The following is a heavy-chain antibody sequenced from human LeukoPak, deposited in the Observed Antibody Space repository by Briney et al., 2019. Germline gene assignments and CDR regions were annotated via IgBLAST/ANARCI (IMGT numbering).Heavy chain of an antibody. CDR1: GYRFTSYW. J-gene: IGHJ4*02. CDR2: IYPGDSDT. CDR3: ARLVDCSGGSCSFVFDY. V-gene: IGHV5-51*01. Sequence: GESLQISCQGSGYRFTSYWIGWVRQLPGKGLEWMGIIYPGDSDTRYSPSFQGQVTISADKSISTAYLQWSSLKASDTAMYYCARLVDCSGGSCSFVFDYWGQGTLVTVSS. D-gene: IGHD2-15*01.